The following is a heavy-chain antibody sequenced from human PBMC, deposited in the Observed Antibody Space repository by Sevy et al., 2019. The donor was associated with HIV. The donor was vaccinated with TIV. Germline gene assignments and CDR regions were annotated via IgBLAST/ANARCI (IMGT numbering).Heavy chain of an antibody. CDR2: INPNSGGT. CDR3: ARGGTIFGVVIPRNYFDY. Sequence: ASVKVSCNASGYTFTGYYMHWVRQAPGQGLEWMGWINPNSGGTNDAQKFQGRVTMTRDTSISTAYMELSRLRSDDTAVYYCARGGTIFGVVIPRNYFDYWGQGTLVTVSS. J-gene: IGHJ4*02. CDR1: GYTFTGYY. D-gene: IGHD3-3*01. V-gene: IGHV1-2*02.